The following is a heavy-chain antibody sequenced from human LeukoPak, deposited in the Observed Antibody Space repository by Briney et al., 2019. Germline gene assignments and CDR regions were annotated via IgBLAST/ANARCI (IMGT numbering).Heavy chain of an antibody. CDR3: TTGPDIVVVPAAMGYYYGMDV. Sequence: PGGSLRLSCAASGFTFSNAWMSWVRQAPGKGLEWVGRIKSKTDGGTTDYAAPVKGRFTISRDDSKNTLYLQMNSLKTEDTAVYYCTTGPDIVVVPAAMGYYYGMDVWGQGTTITVSS. CDR2: IKSKTDGGTT. J-gene: IGHJ6*02. D-gene: IGHD2-2*01. V-gene: IGHV3-15*01. CDR1: GFTFSNAW.